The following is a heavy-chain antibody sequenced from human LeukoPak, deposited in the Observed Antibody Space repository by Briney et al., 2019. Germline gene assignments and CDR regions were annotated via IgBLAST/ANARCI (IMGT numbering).Heavy chain of an antibody. D-gene: IGHD3-10*01. CDR2: IHHSGST. V-gene: IGHV4-38-2*02. Sequence: SETLSLTCTVSGYSINNGYYYWGWVRQPPGKGLEWIASIHHSGSTYYNPSLKSRVTISLDTSKNQFSLNLNSVTAADTAVYYCARGASGEGYFDLWGRGTLVTVSS. CDR1: GYSINNGYYY. CDR3: ARGASGEGYFDL. J-gene: IGHJ2*01.